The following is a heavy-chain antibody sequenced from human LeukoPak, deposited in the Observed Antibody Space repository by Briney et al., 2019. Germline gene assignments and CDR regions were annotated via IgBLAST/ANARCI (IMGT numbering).Heavy chain of an antibody. D-gene: IGHD1-1*01. CDR3: ARDRTGTTYYYGMDV. J-gene: IGHJ6*02. CDR2: IYYSGCT. V-gene: IGHV4-59*01. CDR1: GGSISSYY. Sequence: SETLSLTCTVSGGSISSYYWSWIRQPPGKGLEWIGYIYYSGCTNYNPSLKSRVTISVDTSKNQFSLKLSSVTAADTAVYYCARDRTGTTYYYGMDVWGQGTTVTVSS.